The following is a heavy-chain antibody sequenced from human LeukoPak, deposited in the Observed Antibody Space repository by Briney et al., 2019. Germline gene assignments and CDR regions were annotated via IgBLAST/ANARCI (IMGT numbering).Heavy chain of an antibody. J-gene: IGHJ4*02. CDR1: GFTFSSYA. V-gene: IGHV3-30*04. D-gene: IGHD3-9*01. CDR3: AREGRYDILTPPFDY. Sequence: PGRSLRLSCAASGFTFSSYAMHWVRQAPGKGLEWVVVISYDGSNKYYADSVKGRFTISRDNSKNTLYLQMNSLRAEDTAVYYCAREGRYDILTPPFDYWGQGTLVTVSS. CDR2: ISYDGSNK.